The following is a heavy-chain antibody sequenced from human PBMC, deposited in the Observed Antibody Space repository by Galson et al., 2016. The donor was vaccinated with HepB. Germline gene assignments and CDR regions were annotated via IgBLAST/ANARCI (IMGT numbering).Heavy chain of an antibody. CDR3: AKGDYDILTDYYPDF. CDR1: GFTFSSFG. Sequence: SLRLSCAVSGFTFSSFGMHWVRQTPGKGLEWVAAISYEGNNQYYTGSVKGRFTISRDNSKRTLFLQMNSLRAEDTAIYYCAKGDYDILTDYYPDFWGQGTLVTVSS. V-gene: IGHV3-30*18. CDR2: ISYEGNNQ. J-gene: IGHJ4*02. D-gene: IGHD3-9*01.